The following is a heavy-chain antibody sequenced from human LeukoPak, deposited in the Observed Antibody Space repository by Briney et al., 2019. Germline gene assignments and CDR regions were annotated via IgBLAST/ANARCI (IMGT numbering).Heavy chain of an antibody. CDR3: ARAGCNSTSCYYADY. J-gene: IGHJ4*02. CDR1: GYTFTSYG. CDR2: IIPYNGNT. Sequence: VASVKVSCKASGYTFTSYGISWVRQAPGQGLEWMGWIIPYNGNTNYAQKLQGRVTMTTNTSTSTAYMEQRSLRSDDTAVYYGARAGCNSTSCYYADYWGQGTLVTVSS. V-gene: IGHV1-18*01. D-gene: IGHD2-2*01.